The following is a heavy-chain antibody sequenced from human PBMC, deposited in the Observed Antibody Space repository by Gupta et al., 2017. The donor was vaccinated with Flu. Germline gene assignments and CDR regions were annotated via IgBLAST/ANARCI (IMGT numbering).Heavy chain of an antibody. CDR2: LNPNIGNT. J-gene: IGHJ3*02. CDR1: GYTFTSHD. D-gene: IGHD2-8*02. Sequence: VQLVQSGAAVKKPGASVKVSCKASGYTFTSHDINWVRQATGQGLEWMGWLNPNIGNTGYAQKFQGRITMTRNTSISTVYLELSSLRSEDTAVYYCARYCTGTGCDAFDSWGQGTMVTVSS. CDR3: ARYCTGTGCDAFDS. V-gene: IGHV1-8*01.